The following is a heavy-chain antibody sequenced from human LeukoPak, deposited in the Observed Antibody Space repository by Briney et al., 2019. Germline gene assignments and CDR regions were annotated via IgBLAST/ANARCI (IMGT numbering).Heavy chain of an antibody. J-gene: IGHJ4*02. CDR1: GYSFTTYW. V-gene: IGHV5-51*01. Sequence: GESLKISCQGSGYSFTTYWIGWVRHMPGKGLECMGIIYPGDSDTRYSPSFQGQVTISADNSINTAYLQWSSLKASDTAMYYCARLGTYWSNYYFEYWGQGTLVTVSS. CDR2: IYPGDSDT. D-gene: IGHD3-10*01. CDR3: ARLGTYWSNYYFEY.